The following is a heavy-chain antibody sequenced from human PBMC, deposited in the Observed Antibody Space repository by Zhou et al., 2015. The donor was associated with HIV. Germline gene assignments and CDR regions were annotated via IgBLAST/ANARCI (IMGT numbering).Heavy chain of an antibody. CDR1: GGTFSTYT. CDR3: AREGWGSWYFDL. V-gene: IGHV1-69*06. Sequence: QVQLVQSGAEVKKPGSSVKVSCKASGGTFSTYTIGWVRQAPGQGLEWMGGIVPFFGTANYAQKFQGRVTITADKSTSTAYMELSSLRSDDTAAYYCAREGWGSWYFDLWGRGTLVSVSS. J-gene: IGHJ2*01. D-gene: IGHD7-27*01. CDR2: IVPFFGTA.